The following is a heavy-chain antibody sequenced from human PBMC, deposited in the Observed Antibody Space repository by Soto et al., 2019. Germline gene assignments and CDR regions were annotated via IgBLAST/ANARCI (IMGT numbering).Heavy chain of an antibody. Sequence: GSLRLSCAASGFTFSSYAMSWVRQAPGKGLEWVSAISGSGGSTYYADSVKGRFTISRDNSKNTLYLQMNSLRAEDTAVYYCARDGYCSGGSCYSAPVFDYWGKGTLVIVS. D-gene: IGHD2-15*01. CDR3: ARDGYCSGGSCYSAPVFDY. V-gene: IGHV3-23*01. CDR2: ISGSGGST. J-gene: IGHJ4*02. CDR1: GFTFSSYA.